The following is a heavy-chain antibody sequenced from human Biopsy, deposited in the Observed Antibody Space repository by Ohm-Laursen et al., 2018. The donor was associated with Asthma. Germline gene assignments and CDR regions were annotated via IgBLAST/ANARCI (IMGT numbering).Heavy chain of an antibody. CDR2: VYSGGAT. J-gene: IGHJ6*02. CDR1: GFSVTTNY. Sequence: GSLRLSCAASGFSVTTNYMSWVRQAPGKGLEWVSVVYSGGATFYADSVKGRFTVSRDSSKNTLYLQMNSLRVEDTAVYFCARDRVHYSRSAGNFYYGPDVWGQGTTVTVS. D-gene: IGHD1-26*01. V-gene: IGHV3-53*01. CDR3: ARDRVHYSRSAGNFYYGPDV.